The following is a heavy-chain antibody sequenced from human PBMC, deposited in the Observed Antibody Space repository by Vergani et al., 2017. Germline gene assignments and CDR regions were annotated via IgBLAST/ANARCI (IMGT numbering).Heavy chain of an antibody. J-gene: IGHJ5*02. CDR1: GDSVSSNSAA. D-gene: IGHD1-7*01. CDR2: TYYRSKWYN. V-gene: IGHV6-1*01. CDR3: ARDPGGKENWNYVGHWFDP. Sequence: QVQLQQSGPGLVKPSQTLSLTCAISGDSVSSNSAAWYWIRPSPSRGLEWLGRTYYRSKWYNDYAVSVKSRITINPDTSKNQFSLQLNSVTPEDTAVYYCARDPGGKENWNYVGHWFDPWGQGTLVTVSS.